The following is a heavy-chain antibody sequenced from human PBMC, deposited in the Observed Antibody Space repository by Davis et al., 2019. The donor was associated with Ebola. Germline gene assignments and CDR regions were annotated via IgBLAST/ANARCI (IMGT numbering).Heavy chain of an antibody. CDR3: AKDFEGDGSFRVY. CDR1: GFTFSSYS. V-gene: IGHV3-23*01. D-gene: IGHD3-9*01. J-gene: IGHJ4*02. CDR2: IRGRGGGT. Sequence: PGGSLRLSCAASGFTFSSYSMNWVRQAPGKGLEWVSGIRGRGGGTKYADFVKGRFAISRDNSKKTLYRQMISLGAEDTAVYYCAKDFEGDGSFRVYWGQGTLVTVSS.